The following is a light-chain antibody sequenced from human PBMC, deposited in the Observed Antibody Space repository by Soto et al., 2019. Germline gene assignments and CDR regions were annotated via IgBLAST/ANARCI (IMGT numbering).Light chain of an antibody. CDR3: AAWDDNLNGLV. Sequence: QSALTQPPSASGTPGQRVTISCSGSYSNIGSNTVNWYQHLPGTAPKLLIYSTDQRPSGVPDRFSGSKSGTSASLAISGLQSDDEADYYCAAWDDNLNGLVFGGGTQLTVL. CDR2: STD. CDR1: YSNIGSNT. J-gene: IGLJ7*01. V-gene: IGLV1-44*01.